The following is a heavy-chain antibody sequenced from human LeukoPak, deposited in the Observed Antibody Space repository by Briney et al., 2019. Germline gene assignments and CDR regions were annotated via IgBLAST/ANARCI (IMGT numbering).Heavy chain of an antibody. CDR3: AKSENMDIVATILW. J-gene: IGHJ4*02. D-gene: IGHD5-12*01. V-gene: IGHV3-53*01. CDR2: IYSGGST. CDR1: GFTVSSNY. Sequence: PGGSLRLSCAASGFTVSSNYMSWVRQAPGKGLEWVSVIYSGGSTYYADSVKGRFTISRDNSKNTLYLQMNSLRAEDTAVYYCAKSENMDIVATILWWGQGTLVTVSS.